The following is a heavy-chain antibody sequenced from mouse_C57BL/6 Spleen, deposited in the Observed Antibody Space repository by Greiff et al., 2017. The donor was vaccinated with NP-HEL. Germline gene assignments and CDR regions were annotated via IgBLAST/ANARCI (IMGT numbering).Heavy chain of an antibody. CDR1: GYTFTNYW. V-gene: IGHV1-63*01. D-gene: IGHD2-12*01. J-gene: IGHJ3*01. Sequence: VQLVESGAELVRPGTSVKMSCKASGYTFTNYWIGWAKQRPGHGLEWIGDIYPGGGYTNYNEKFKGKATLTADKSSSTAYMQFSSLTSEDSAIYYCAAHSPWFAYWGQGTLVTVSA. CDR3: AAHSPWFAY. CDR2: IYPGGGYT.